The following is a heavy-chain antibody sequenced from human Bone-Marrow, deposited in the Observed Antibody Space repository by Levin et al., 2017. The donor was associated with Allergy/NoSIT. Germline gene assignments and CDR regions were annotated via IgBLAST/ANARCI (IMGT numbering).Heavy chain of an antibody. Sequence: GESLKISCEGSGFAFSTYAVNWVRQAPGRGLEWVSSISSTSSFIYYADSVKGRFTISRDNAKSSMFLHMTGLRAEDSAVYYCMRDRGSCSGGSCYRGHAFDVWGQGTMVNISS. CDR2: ISSTSSFI. D-gene: IGHD2-15*01. CDR3: MRDRGSCSGGSCYRGHAFDV. J-gene: IGHJ3*01. CDR1: GFAFSTYA. V-gene: IGHV3-21*01.